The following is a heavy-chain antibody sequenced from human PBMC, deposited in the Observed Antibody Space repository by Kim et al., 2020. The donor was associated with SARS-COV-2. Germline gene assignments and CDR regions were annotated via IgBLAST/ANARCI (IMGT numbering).Heavy chain of an antibody. Sequence: SETLSLTCTVTGGSIRNYYWSWIRQPAGKGLEWIGHIYTSGSTNYNPSLKSRVTMSVDTSKNQFSLKLSSVTAADTAVYYCARDNNASIRGIIMRRGGWFDPWGQRTLVTASS. CDR1: GGSIRNYY. CDR3: ARDNNASIRGIIMRRGGWFDP. J-gene: IGHJ5*02. D-gene: IGHD3-10*01. CDR2: IYTSGST. V-gene: IGHV4-4*07.